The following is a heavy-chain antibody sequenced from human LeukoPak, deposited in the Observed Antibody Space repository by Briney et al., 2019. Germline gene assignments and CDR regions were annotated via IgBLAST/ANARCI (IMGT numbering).Heavy chain of an antibody. CDR1: GVSFDDYY. Sequence: PSETLSLTCAVSGVSFDDYYWSWVRQTQGKGLEWIGEINHSGYTNDSPSLKSRVTLSIDTSRKQFSLNLRSVTVADTGIYYCTRMTAGHDYWGQGTLVTVSS. CDR2: INHSGYT. J-gene: IGHJ4*02. CDR3: TRMTAGHDY. V-gene: IGHV4-34*01. D-gene: IGHD2-21*02.